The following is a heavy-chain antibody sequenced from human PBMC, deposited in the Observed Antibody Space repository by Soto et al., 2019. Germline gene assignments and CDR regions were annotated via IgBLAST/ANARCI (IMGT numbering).Heavy chain of an antibody. D-gene: IGHD2-15*01. CDR1: GGSISSGGYY. CDR2: IYYSGST. V-gene: IGHV4-31*03. Sequence: SETLSLTCTVSGGSISSGGYYWSWIRQHPGKGLEWIGYIYYSGSTYYNPSLKSRVTISVDTSKNQFSLKLSSVTAADTAVYYCAREPGGRGNGMDVWGQGTTVTVSS. CDR3: AREPGGRGNGMDV. J-gene: IGHJ6*02.